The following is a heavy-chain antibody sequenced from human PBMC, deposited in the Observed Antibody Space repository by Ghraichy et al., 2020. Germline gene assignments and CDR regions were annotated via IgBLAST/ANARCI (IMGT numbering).Heavy chain of an antibody. Sequence: GESLNISCAASGFTFSSYSMNWVRQAPGKGLEWVSSISSSSTYIYYADSVKGRFTISRDNAKNSLYLQMNSLRAEDTAVYYCARDKRDFWSGYPDYYYYGMDVWGQGTTVTVSS. D-gene: IGHD3-3*01. J-gene: IGHJ6*02. CDR2: ISSSSTYI. CDR1: GFTFSSYS. V-gene: IGHV3-21*01. CDR3: ARDKRDFWSGYPDYYYYGMDV.